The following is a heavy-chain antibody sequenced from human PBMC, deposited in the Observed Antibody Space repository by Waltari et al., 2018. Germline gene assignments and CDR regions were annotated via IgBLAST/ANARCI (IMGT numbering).Heavy chain of an antibody. CDR1: GGTFSSYA. CDR3: ARARYDYVWGSYPDAFDI. Sequence: QVQLVQSGAEVKKPGSSVKVSCKASGGTFSSYAISWVRQAPGQGLEWMGGIIPIFGTANYAQKFQGRVTITADESTSTAYMELSSLRSEDTAVYYCARARYDYVWGSYPDAFDIWGQGTMVTVSS. J-gene: IGHJ3*02. D-gene: IGHD3-16*02. CDR2: IIPIFGTA. V-gene: IGHV1-69*01.